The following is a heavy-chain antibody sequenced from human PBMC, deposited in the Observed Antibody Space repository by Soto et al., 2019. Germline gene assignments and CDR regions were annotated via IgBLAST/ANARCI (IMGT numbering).Heavy chain of an antibody. J-gene: IGHJ6*02. D-gene: IGHD4-4*01. Sequence: QVQLVESGGDLVNPGGSLRLSCAVSGFTFTDDYMSWIRQAPGKGLEWVSYIMRNSGSIYYADSVKGRFTISRDNAKNSVFLQMNSLGTEDTPMSECVIRVITFWADSMYVWGQGTTVTVSS. CDR3: VIRVITFWADSMYV. V-gene: IGHV3-11*01. CDR1: GFTFTDDY. CDR2: IMRNSGSI.